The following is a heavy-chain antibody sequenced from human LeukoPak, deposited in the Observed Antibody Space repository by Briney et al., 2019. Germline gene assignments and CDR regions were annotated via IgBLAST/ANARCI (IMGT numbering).Heavy chain of an antibody. J-gene: IGHJ5*02. V-gene: IGHV5-51*01. D-gene: IGHD2-2*02. CDR3: ARHREGDCSRTSCYRDSRWFDP. CDR2: IYPGDSDT. CDR1: GYSFTIYW. Sequence: GESLNISCKVSGYSFTIYWIGCVRQMPGKGLEWMGIIYPGDSDTRYSPSFQGQVTLSADKSTSTAYLQWSSLKASDTAMYYCARHREGDCSRTSCYRDSRWFDPWGQGTLVTVSS.